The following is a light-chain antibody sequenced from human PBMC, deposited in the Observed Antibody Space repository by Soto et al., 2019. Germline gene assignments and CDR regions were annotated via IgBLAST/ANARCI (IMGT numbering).Light chain of an antibody. CDR3: QQYGSFSIT. V-gene: IGKV3-20*01. J-gene: IGKJ1*01. Sequence: ENVLTQSPGTLSLSPGERATLSCRASQSVSSTYLAWYQQKPGQAPRLLIYGASSRATGIPDRFSGSGAGTDFTLTISRLEPEDFAVYYCQQYGSFSITFGQGTKVDIK. CDR1: QSVSSTY. CDR2: GAS.